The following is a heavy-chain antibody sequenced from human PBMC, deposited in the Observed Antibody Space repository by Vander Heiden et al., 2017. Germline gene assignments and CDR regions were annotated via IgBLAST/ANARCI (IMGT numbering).Heavy chain of an antibody. J-gene: IGHJ4*02. D-gene: IGHD6-13*01. CDR2: ISGDSFAI. Sequence: EVQLVESGGGLVQPGGSLRLPGAAYGFTFSSYRMNWVRQAPGKGLEWVSYISGDSFAIYYADSVKGRFTISRDNAKNSLYLQMNSLRDEDTALYYCARAFSQGSFWYSKYWGQGTLVTVSS. CDR1: GFTFSSYR. V-gene: IGHV3-48*02. CDR3: ARAFSQGSFWYSKY.